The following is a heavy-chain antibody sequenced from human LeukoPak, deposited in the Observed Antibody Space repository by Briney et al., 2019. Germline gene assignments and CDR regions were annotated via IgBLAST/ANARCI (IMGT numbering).Heavy chain of an antibody. CDR3: AKDQRWESPHYLDS. V-gene: IGHV3-23*01. D-gene: IGHD1-26*01. Sequence: GGSLRLSCAASGFTFSSSAMSWVRQVPGKGLEWVSGISASGGSTYYADSVRGRFTISRDNSKSTLYVQMNSLRDEDTAVYYSAKDQRWESPHYLDSWGQGTLVTVSS. CDR1: GFTFSSSA. J-gene: IGHJ4*02. CDR2: ISASGGST.